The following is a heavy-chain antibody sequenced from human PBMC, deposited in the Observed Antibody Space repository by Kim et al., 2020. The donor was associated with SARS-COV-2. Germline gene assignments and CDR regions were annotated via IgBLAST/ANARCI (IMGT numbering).Heavy chain of an antibody. CDR2: ISAYNGNT. D-gene: IGHD3-22*01. Sequence: ASVKVSCKASGYTFTNYGINWVRQAPGQGLEWMGWISAYNGNTNYAQKLQGRVTMTTDTSTTTAYMELRSLRSDDTAVYYCARAKGGYYYDSDDYSYYFDYWGQGTLVTVSS. V-gene: IGHV1-18*01. CDR3: ARAKGGYYYDSDDYSYYFDY. J-gene: IGHJ4*02. CDR1: GYTFTNYG.